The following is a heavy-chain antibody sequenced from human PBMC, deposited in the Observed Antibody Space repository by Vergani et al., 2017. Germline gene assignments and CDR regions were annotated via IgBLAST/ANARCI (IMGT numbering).Heavy chain of an antibody. V-gene: IGHV4-39*01. J-gene: IGHJ5*02. D-gene: IGHD3-9*01. CDR2: IYYSGST. CDR1: GGSLSSSSYY. CDR3: ARHASSYDILTGYYPNNWFDP. Sequence: QLQLQESGPGLVKPSETLSLTCTVSGGSLSSSSYYWGWIRQPPGTGLEWIGSIYYSGSTYYNPSLKSRVTISVDTSKNQFSLKLSSVTAADTAVYYCARHASSYDILTGYYPNNWFDPWGQGTLVTVSS.